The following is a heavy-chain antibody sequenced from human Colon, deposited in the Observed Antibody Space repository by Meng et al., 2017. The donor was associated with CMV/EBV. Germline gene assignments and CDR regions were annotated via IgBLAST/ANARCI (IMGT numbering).Heavy chain of an antibody. V-gene: IGHV1-69*02. CDR3: ASLGGNSGVDY. CDR1: GGTFSSYT. J-gene: IGHJ4*02. Sequence: KVSCKASGGTFSSYTISWVRQAPGQGLEWMGRIIPILGIANYAQKFQGRVTITADKSTSTAYMELSSLRSEDTAVYYCASLGGNSGVDYWGQGTLVTVSS. D-gene: IGHD4-23*01. CDR2: IIPILGIA.